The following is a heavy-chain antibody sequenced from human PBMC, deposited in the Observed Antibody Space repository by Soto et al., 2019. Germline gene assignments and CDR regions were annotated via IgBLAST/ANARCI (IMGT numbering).Heavy chain of an antibody. CDR3: APSPDYDFWSGSARLYNWFDP. V-gene: IGHV3-23*01. CDR2: ISGSGGST. D-gene: IGHD3-3*01. CDR1: GFTFDSYA. J-gene: IGHJ5*02. Sequence: GGSVRLSCAASGFTFDSYAMNWVRQAPGKGLEWVSIISGSGGSTYYADSVKGRFTISRDTSKNTLYLQMNSLRADDTAVYYCAPSPDYDFWSGSARLYNWFDPWGQGTLVTVSS.